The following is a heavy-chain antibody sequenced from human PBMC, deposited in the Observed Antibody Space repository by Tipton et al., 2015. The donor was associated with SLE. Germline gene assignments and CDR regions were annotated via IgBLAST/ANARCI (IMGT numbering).Heavy chain of an antibody. D-gene: IGHD6-13*01. CDR3: ARESWGRGFDAFDI. CDR1: GVSISTNTW. V-gene: IGHV4-4*02. J-gene: IGHJ3*02. CDR2: IYHSGTT. Sequence: TLSLTCAVSGVSISTNTWWSWLRQPPGKGLEWFGEIYHSGTTNYNPSLESRITMSVDMSKNQFSLKVTSMTAADTAVYYCARESWGRGFDAFDIWGQGTMVTVSS.